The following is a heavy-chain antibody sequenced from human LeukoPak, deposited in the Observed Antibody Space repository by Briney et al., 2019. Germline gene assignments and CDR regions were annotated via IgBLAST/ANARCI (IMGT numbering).Heavy chain of an antibody. CDR2: FVPEHGET. Sequence: ASVKVSCKVSGHSLIEISMDWVRQAPGKGLEWVGNFVPEHGETVYAQNFQGRVTMSNDTSTETAYMELSSLRSDDTAVYYCSIRLRFLEWLAPGDYWGQGSPVTVSS. CDR1: GHSLIEIS. V-gene: IGHV1-24*01. CDR3: SIRLRFLEWLAPGDY. J-gene: IGHJ4*02. D-gene: IGHD3-3*01.